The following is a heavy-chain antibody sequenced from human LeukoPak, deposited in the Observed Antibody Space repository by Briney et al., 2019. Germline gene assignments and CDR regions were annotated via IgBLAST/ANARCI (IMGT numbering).Heavy chain of an antibody. J-gene: IGHJ4*02. Sequence: GGSLRLSCAASGFTFSTSALNWVRQAPGKGLEWVSACGTDGDTYYADSVKGRFTISRDNSRHTLYLQMTGLRAEDTAVYYCAKKTPGTYPFDSWGEGTLVSVSP. CDR3: AKKTPGTYPFDS. D-gene: IGHD6-13*01. CDR1: GFTFSTSA. V-gene: IGHV3-23*01. CDR2: CGTDGDT.